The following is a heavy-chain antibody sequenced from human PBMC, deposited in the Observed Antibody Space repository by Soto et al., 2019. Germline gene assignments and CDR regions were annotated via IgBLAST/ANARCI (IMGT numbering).Heavy chain of an antibody. CDR3: AKDIAYRGYGGFDP. V-gene: IGHV3-43*01. Sequence: GGSLRLSCAASGFTFDDYTMHWVRQAPGEGLEWVSLISWDGYSTYYTDSVKGRFTISRDNSRNSLYLQMNSLRTEDTALYYCAKDIAYRGYGGFDPWGLGTLVSVSS. CDR1: GFTFDDYT. CDR2: ISWDGYST. J-gene: IGHJ5*02. D-gene: IGHD5-12*01.